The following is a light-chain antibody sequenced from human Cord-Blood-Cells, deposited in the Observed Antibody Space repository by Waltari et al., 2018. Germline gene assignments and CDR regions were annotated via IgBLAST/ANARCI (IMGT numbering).Light chain of an antibody. CDR1: SSDVVGYNY. V-gene: IGLV2-14*01. J-gene: IGLJ3*02. CDR2: DVS. Sequence: QSALTQPASVSGSPGQSITISCTGTSSDVVGYNYVSWYQQHPGKAPKIMIYDVSKRPSGVSNRFSGSKSGNTASLTISGLQAEDEADYYCSSYTSSSTLVFGGGTKLTVL. CDR3: SSYTSSSTLV.